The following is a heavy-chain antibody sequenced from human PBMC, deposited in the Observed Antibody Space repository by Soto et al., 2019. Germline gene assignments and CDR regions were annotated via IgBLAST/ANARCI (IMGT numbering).Heavy chain of an antibody. D-gene: IGHD1-1*01. J-gene: IGHJ4*02. CDR2: IYPGDSDT. CDR1: GYSCTTYW. CDR3: ARLYNAHSFHY. Sequence: EVQLVQSGTEVKKPGESLKISCKGSGYSCTTYWIAWVRQMPGKGLEWMGIIYPGDSDTRYSPSFQGQVTISADKSIITAYRQWSSLKASDTAMYYCARLYNAHSFHYWGQGSLVTVSS. V-gene: IGHV5-51*03.